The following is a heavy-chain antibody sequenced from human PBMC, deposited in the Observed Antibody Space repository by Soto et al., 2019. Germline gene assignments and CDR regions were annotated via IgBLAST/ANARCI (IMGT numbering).Heavy chain of an antibody. CDR1: VYTFTSYA. D-gene: IGHD4-17*01. CDR3: ARDTGDYAPLFDY. V-gene: IGHV1-3*01. Sequence: ASVKVSCKASVYTFTSYAMHWVRQAPGQRLEWMGWINAGNGNTKYSQKFQGRVTITRDTSASTAYMELSSLRSEDTAVYYCARDTGDYAPLFDYWGQGTLVTVSS. CDR2: INAGNGNT. J-gene: IGHJ4*02.